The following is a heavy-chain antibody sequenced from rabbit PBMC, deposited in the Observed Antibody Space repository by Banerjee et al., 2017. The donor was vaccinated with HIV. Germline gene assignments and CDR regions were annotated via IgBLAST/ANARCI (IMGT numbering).Heavy chain of an antibody. V-gene: IGHV1S43*01. CDR3: ASPLTSSIVFYL. J-gene: IGHJ4*01. CDR2: IYAGKGSI. Sequence: QEQLEESGGGLVKPEGSLTLTCKASGFDLSSYYYMCWVRQAPGKGLEWIGIIYAGKGSIDYATGWKGRFPFPSDNAKTTVNLQMNSLTAEDTASYFWASPLTSSIVFYLWGPGPLVTVS. D-gene: IGHD1-1*01. CDR1: GFDLSSYYY.